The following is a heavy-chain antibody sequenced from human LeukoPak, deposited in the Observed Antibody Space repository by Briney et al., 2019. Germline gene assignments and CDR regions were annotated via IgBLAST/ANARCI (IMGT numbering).Heavy chain of an antibody. Sequence: GSSVKVSCKASGGTFSSYAISWVRQAPGQGLEWMRRIIPILGIANCAQKFQGRVTITADKSTSTAYMELSSLRSEDTAVYYCARGLYSRPYTWTHWGQGTLVTVSS. D-gene: IGHD6-13*01. CDR3: ARGLYSRPYTWTH. J-gene: IGHJ4*02. CDR1: GGTFSSYA. V-gene: IGHV1-69*04. CDR2: IIPILGIA.